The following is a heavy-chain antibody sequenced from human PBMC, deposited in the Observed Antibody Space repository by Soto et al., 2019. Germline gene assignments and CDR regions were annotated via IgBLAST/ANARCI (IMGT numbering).Heavy chain of an antibody. V-gene: IGHV3-48*02. J-gene: IGHJ3*02. CDR2: ITSTSSTI. CDR3: ARGRDHAFDI. Sequence: EVQLVESGGRLVQPGGSLRLSCEASGFTFSDSAMNWVRQAPGKGLDWLAFITSTSSTILYADSVKGRFTISRDNAKNSLYLQMSSRRDEDTAVYYCARGRDHAFDIWGQGTMVTVSS. CDR1: GFTFSDSA.